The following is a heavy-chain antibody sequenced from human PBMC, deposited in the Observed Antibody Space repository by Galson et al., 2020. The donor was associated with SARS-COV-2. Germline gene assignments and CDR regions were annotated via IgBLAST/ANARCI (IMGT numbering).Heavy chain of an antibody. CDR3: ARDHDESTSAYGY. Sequence: GESLKISCAVSGFTVSSNYMSWVSQAPGKGLEWVSVIYRRGSTYYAESVWGRFTISRDNSKNTLYLQMNSLRAEDTAVYYCARDHDESTSAYGYWGQGTLVTVSS. CDR2: IYRRGST. CDR1: GFTVSSNY. D-gene: IGHD2-2*01. V-gene: IGHV3-53*01. J-gene: IGHJ4*02.